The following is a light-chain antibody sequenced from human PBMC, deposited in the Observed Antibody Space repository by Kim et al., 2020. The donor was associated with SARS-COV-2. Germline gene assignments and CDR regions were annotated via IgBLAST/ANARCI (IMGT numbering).Light chain of an antibody. V-gene: IGKV3-20*01. CDR2: GTS. J-gene: IGKJ1*01. CDR3: NQFDESPRT. Sequence: EIVLTQSPGTLSLSPGERATLSCRASQNVGSKYLVWFQQKPGQAPRLLIYGTSTRATGIPDRFSASGSGTDFTLTISRLEPEDFAVYYCNQFDESPRTFGQGTKVDIK. CDR1: QNVGSKY.